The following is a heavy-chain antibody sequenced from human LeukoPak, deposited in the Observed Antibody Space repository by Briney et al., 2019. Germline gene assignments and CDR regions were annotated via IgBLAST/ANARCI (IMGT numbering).Heavy chain of an antibody. D-gene: IGHD2-15*01. CDR2: IYSSGST. Sequence: SETLSLTCTVSGGSVNSFYWTWIRQPGGKGLEWIGRIYSSGSTNYNPSLKNRVTMSVDTSKNQFSLKLSSVTAADTAVYYCARQPNIVVVDNWFDPWGQGTLVAVSS. J-gene: IGHJ5*02. CDR1: GGSVNSFY. V-gene: IGHV4-4*07. CDR3: ARQPNIVVVDNWFDP.